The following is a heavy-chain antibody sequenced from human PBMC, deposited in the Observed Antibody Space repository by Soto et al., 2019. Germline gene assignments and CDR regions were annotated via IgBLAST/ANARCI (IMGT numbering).Heavy chain of an antibody. D-gene: IGHD6-19*01. CDR3: AHIVVAGLGYYFDY. CDR1: GFSLSSTRMA. V-gene: IGHV2-5*02. J-gene: IGHJ4*02. Sequence: QITLKESGPPLVKPTQTLTLICTFSGFSLSSTRMAVGWIRQPPGKALECLALIYWDDDKRYSPFLKSRLTITKATSKTQVVLTMSNMDPVDTARYYCAHIVVAGLGYYFDYWGQGTLVTVSS. CDR2: IYWDDDK.